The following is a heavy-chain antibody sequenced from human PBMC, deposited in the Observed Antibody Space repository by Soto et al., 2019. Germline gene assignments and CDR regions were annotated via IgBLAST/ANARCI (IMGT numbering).Heavy chain of an antibody. CDR3: ARVTAAAGFHY. Sequence: QVQLQQWGAGLLKPSETLSLTCAVYGGSFSGYYWSWIRQPPGKGLEWIGEINHSGSTNYNPSLQSRVTISVDTSKDQCSRKLSSVTAADAAVYYCARVTAAAGFHYWGQGTLVTVSA. CDR1: GGSFSGYY. J-gene: IGHJ4*02. V-gene: IGHV4-34*01. CDR2: INHSGST. D-gene: IGHD6-13*01.